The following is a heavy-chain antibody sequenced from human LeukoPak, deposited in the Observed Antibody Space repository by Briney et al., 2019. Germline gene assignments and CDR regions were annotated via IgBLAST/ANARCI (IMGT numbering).Heavy chain of an antibody. V-gene: IGHV3-69-1*01. J-gene: IGHJ3*02. CDR2: ISSSSYI. CDR3: ARDASGRDSSGYYYFAAFDI. Sequence: ETLSLTCAVYGGSFSGYSWSWIRQPPGKGLEWVSSISSSSYIYYADSVKGRFTISRDNAKNSLYLQMNSLRAEDTAVYYCARDASGRDSSGYYYFAAFDIRGQGTMVTVSS. D-gene: IGHD3-22*01. CDR1: GGSFSGYS.